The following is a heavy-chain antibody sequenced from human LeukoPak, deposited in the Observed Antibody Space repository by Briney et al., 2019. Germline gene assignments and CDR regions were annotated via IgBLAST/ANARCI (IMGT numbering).Heavy chain of an antibody. CDR1: GYSFTRKG. D-gene: IGHD3-9*01. V-gene: IGHV1-18*01. CDR2: ISANSGDT. Sequence: VSVKVSCKPSGYSFTRKGISWVRQAPGQGLEWMAWISANSGDTKFAQNFQDRVTLTTDTSTSTAYMELRSLRSDDTAVYYCARDVDFAFDYWGQGTLVTVSS. J-gene: IGHJ4*02. CDR3: ARDVDFAFDY.